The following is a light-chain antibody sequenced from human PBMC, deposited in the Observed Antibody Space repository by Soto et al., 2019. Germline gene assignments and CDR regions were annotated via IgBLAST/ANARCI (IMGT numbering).Light chain of an antibody. CDR1: SSDVGGYNY. V-gene: IGLV2-8*01. CDR2: EVS. Sequence: QSVLTQPPSASGSPGQSVTISCTGTSSDVGGYNYVSWYQQHPGKAPKVIIYEVSKRPSGVPDRFSGSKSGSTASLTVSGRQAEDEADYCCSSYAVTNIVVFGTWTKVTVL. J-gene: IGLJ1*01. CDR3: SSYAVTNIVV.